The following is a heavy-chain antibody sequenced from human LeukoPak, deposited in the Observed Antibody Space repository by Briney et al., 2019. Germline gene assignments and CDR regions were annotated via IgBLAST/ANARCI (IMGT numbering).Heavy chain of an antibody. Sequence: SETLSLTCTVSGGSISSSSYYWGWIRQPPGKGLEWIGSIYYSGSTYYNPSLKGRVTISVDTSKNQFSLKLSSVTAADTAVYYCARHETAGDILTGYYLSNWFDPWGQGTLVTVSS. J-gene: IGHJ5*02. D-gene: IGHD3-9*01. CDR3: ARHETAGDILTGYYLSNWFDP. CDR1: GGSISSSSYY. CDR2: IYYSGST. V-gene: IGHV4-39*01.